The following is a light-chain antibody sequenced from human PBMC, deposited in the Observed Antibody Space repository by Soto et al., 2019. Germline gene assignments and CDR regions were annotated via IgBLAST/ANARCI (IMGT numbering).Light chain of an antibody. CDR2: WAS. CDR1: QNALFSASNKNY. Sequence: DIVLTQSPDFLAVSLGEPATINCKSSQNALFSASNKNYLAWYQQRPGQPLRLLFYWASTRASGVPDRFTGSRSGTDFPLTISSLQPEDVAIYYCQQYFSIPMFTFGRGTRLEIK. CDR3: QQYFSIPMFT. J-gene: IGKJ2*01. V-gene: IGKV4-1*01.